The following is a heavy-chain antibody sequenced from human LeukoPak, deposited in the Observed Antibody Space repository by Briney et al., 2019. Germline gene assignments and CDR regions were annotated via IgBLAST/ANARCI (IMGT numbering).Heavy chain of an antibody. V-gene: IGHV1-18*01. D-gene: IGHD6-19*01. Sequence: ASVKVSCKTFGYTFSSYGVDWVRQAPGQGLEWMGWSSPYKGDSKFAEKFQGRVTMTTGTSTSTAFMELRSLRSDDTGVYYCARVSYSTGWNGDYWGQGTLVTVSS. CDR2: SSPYKGDS. CDR3: ARVSYSTGWNGDY. CDR1: GYTFSSYG. J-gene: IGHJ4*02.